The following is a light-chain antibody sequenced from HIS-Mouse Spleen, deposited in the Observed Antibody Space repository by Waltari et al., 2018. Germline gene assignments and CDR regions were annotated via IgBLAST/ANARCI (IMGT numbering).Light chain of an antibody. CDR3: QQRSNWLT. CDR2: DAS. CDR1: QSVSSY. Sequence: EIVLTQSPATLSFSPGESAPLPCRARQSVSSYLAWYQQKPGQAPRLLIYDASNRATGIPARFSGSGSGTDFTLTISSLEPEDFAVYYCQQRSNWLTFGGGTK. J-gene: IGKJ4*01. V-gene: IGKV3-11*01.